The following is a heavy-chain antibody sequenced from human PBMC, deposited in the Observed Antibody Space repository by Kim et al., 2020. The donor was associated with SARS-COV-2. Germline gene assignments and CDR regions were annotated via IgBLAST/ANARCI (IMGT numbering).Heavy chain of an antibody. D-gene: IGHD2-15*01. CDR3: ARDGCSGGSCAVDY. CDR1: GFTFSSYA. Sequence: GGSLRLSCAASGFTFSSYAMHWVRQAPGKGLECVAVISYDGSNKYYADSVKGRFTISRDNSKNTLYLQMNSLRAEDTAVYYCARDGCSGGSCAVDYWGQGTLVTVSS. CDR2: ISYDGSNK. J-gene: IGHJ4*02. V-gene: IGHV3-30*04.